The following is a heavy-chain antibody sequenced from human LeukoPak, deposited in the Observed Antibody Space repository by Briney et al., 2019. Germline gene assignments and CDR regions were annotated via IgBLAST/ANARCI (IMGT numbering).Heavy chain of an antibody. CDR2: MNPNSGNT. Sequence: GASVKVSCKASGYTFTSYDINWVRQATGQGLEWMGWMNPNSGNTGYAQKFQGRVTMTRNTSISTAYMELSSLRSEDTAVYYCARTMSRVARLYNWFDPWGQGTLVTVSS. CDR3: ARTMSRVARLYNWFDP. V-gene: IGHV1-8*01. J-gene: IGHJ5*02. CDR1: GYTFTSYD. D-gene: IGHD6-6*01.